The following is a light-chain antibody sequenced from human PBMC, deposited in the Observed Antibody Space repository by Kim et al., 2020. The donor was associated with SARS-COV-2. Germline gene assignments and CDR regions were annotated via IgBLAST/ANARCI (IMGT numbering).Light chain of an antibody. CDR1: HLRSYY. CDR2: GKN. CDR3: NCRDSSGNLVV. J-gene: IGLJ2*01. Sequence: ALGQTVRITCQGDHLRSYYASWYQQKPGQAPILVIYGKNNRPSGIPDRFSGSSSGNTASLTITGAQAEDEADYYCNCRDSSGNLVVFGGGTQLTVL. V-gene: IGLV3-19*01.